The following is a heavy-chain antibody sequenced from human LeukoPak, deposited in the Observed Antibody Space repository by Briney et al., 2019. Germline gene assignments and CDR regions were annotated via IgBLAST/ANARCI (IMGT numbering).Heavy chain of an antibody. D-gene: IGHD1-14*01. CDR1: GGSISSYY. V-gene: IGHV4-59*01. CDR3: AREGRQDHVYFDH. Sequence: PSETLSLTCTVSGGSISSYYWSWIRQPPGKGLEWIGYINYSGSTNYNPSLKSRVTMSVDTSKNQFSLKLSSVTAADTAMYYCAREGRQDHVYFDHWGQGPLVTVSS. J-gene: IGHJ4*02. CDR2: INYSGST.